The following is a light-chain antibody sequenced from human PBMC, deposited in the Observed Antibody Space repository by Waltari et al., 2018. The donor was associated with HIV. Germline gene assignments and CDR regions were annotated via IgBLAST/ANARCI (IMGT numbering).Light chain of an antibody. CDR1: QNILYSSKNENF. J-gene: IGKJ1*01. V-gene: IGKV4-1*01. CDR3: QQYYSTPPT. Sequence: MGMTQSPHSLAVSLAVIATINCKSSQNILYSSKNENFLAWYQQKPGQTPKLLIYWASTRGSGVPDRFSGSGSGTDFTLTINNLQSEDVAVYFCQQYYSTPPTFGQGTRVEI. CDR2: WAS.